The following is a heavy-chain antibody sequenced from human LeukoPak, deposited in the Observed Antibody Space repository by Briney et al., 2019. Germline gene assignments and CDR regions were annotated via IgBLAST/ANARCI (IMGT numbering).Heavy chain of an antibody. CDR3: ARATRITMVRGVIIWFDP. V-gene: IGHV4-59*01. Sequence: SETLSLTCTVSGGSISSYYWSWIRQPPGKGLEWIGYIYYSGNTYYNPSLKSRVTISVDTSKNQFSLKLSSVTAADTAVYYCARATRITMVRGVIIWFDPWGQGTLVTVSS. J-gene: IGHJ5*02. CDR2: IYYSGNT. D-gene: IGHD3-10*01. CDR1: GGSISSYY.